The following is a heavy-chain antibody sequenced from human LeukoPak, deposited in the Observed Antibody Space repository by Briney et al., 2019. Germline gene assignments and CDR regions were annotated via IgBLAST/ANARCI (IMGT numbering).Heavy chain of an antibody. J-gene: IGHJ4*02. CDR3: AREATTYYDFWSGQDY. Sequence: ASVKVSCKASGGTFSSYAISRVRQAPGQGLEWMGRIIPILGIANYAQKFQGRVTITADKSTSTAYMELSSLRSEDTAVYYCAREATTYYDFWSGQDYWGQGTLVTVSS. CDR1: GGTFSSYA. CDR2: IIPILGIA. D-gene: IGHD3-3*01. V-gene: IGHV1-69*04.